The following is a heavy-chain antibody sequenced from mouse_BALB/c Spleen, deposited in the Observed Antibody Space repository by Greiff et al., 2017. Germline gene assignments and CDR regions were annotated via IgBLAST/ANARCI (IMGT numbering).Heavy chain of an antibody. V-gene: IGHV5-4*02. CDR2: ISDGGSYT. CDR1: GFTFSDYY. J-gene: IGHJ4*01. Sequence: EVMLVESGGGLVKPGGSLKLSCAASGFTFSDYYMYWVRQTPDKRLEWVATISDGGSYTYYPDSVKGRFTISRDNAKNNLYLQMSSLKSEDTAMYYCARDRRRFYAMDYWGQGTSVTVSS. CDR3: ARDRRRFYAMDY.